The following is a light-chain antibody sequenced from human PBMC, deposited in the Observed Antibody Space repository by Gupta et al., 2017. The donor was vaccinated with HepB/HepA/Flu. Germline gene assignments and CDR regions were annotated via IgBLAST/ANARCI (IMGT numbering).Light chain of an antibody. J-gene: IGKJ1*01. CDR2: GGS. Sequence: EIVLTQSPGTLSLSPGQRATLSCRASQSLTSNFLAWYQQKPGQAPRLLIYGGSSRATGIPYMFTGSGSGTHFTLTINRLEPEDFAVYYCQQDTNSPRTFGQGTKVES. CDR1: QSLTSNF. CDR3: QQDTNSPRT. V-gene: IGKV3-20*01.